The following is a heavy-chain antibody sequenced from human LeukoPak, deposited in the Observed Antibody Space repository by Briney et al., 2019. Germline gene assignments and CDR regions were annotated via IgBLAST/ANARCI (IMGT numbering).Heavy chain of an antibody. CDR2: ISYDEMYQ. Sequence: GGSLRLSCAASGFTFNIYGMHWVRQAPGKGLEWVSAISYDEMYQYYADSVKGRFTISRDNSKNTLFLQMNSLRAEDTAIYSCAKDRDYYGSGSDYWGQGTLVTVSS. V-gene: IGHV3-30*18. CDR3: AKDRDYYGSGSDY. CDR1: GFTFNIYG. D-gene: IGHD3-10*01. J-gene: IGHJ4*02.